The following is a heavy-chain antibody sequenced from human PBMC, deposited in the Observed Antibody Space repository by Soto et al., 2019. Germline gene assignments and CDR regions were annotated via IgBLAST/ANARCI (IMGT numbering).Heavy chain of an antibody. V-gene: IGHV1-69*13. J-gene: IGHJ6*02. D-gene: IGHD2-15*01. CDR3: ARGGSTPPYYYYGMDV. CDR1: GGTFSSYA. Sequence: GASVKVSCKASGGTFSSYAISWVRQAPGQGLGWMGGIIPIFGTANYAQKFQGRVTITADESTSTAYMELSSLRSEDTAVYYCARGGSTPPYYYYGMDVWGQGTTVTVSS. CDR2: IIPIFGTA.